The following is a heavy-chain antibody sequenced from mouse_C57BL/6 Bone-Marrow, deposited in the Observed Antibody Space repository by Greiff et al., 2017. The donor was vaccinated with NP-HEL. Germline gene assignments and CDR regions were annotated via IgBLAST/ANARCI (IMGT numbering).Heavy chain of an antibody. D-gene: IGHD1-1*01. CDR2: IYPGSGST. V-gene: IGHV1-55*01. CDR3: ARGAYYGSSYDAMDY. Sequence: QVQLQQPGAELVKPGASVKMSCKASGYTFTSYWITWVKQRPGQGLEWIGDIYPGSGSTNYNEKFKSKATLTVDKSSSTAYMQLSSLTSEDSAVYYCARGAYYGSSYDAMDYWGQGTSVTVSS. CDR1: GYTFTSYW. J-gene: IGHJ4*01.